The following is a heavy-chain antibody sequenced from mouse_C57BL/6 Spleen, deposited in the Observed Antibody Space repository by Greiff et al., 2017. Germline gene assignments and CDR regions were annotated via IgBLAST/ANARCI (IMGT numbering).Heavy chain of an antibody. D-gene: IGHD1-1*01. Sequence: EVQRVESGGGLVKPGGSLKLSCAASGFTFSSYAMSWVRQTPEKRLEWVATISDGGSYTYYPDNVKGRFTISRDNAKNNLYLQMSHLKSEDTAMYYCARGDYFVSSQFAYWGQGTLVTVSA. CDR3: ARGDYFVSSQFAY. V-gene: IGHV5-4*01. J-gene: IGHJ3*01. CDR1: GFTFSSYA. CDR2: ISDGGSYT.